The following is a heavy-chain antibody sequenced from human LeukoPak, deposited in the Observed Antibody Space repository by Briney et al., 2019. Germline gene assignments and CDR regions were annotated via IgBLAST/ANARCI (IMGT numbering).Heavy chain of an antibody. D-gene: IGHD5-24*01. J-gene: IGHJ4*02. V-gene: IGHV3-21*01. Sequence: GGSLRLSCAASGFTFSSYSMNWVRQAPGKELEWVSSISSSSSYIYYADSVKGRFTISRDNAKNSLYLQMNSLRAEDTAVYYCARERDGYKEYYFDYWGQGTLVTVSS. CDR3: ARERDGYKEYYFDY. CDR2: ISSSSSYI. CDR1: GFTFSSYS.